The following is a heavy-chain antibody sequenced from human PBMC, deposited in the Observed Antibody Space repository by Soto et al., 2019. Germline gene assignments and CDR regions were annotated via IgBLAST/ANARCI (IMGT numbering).Heavy chain of an antibody. CDR1: GYTFPGYY. J-gene: IGHJ3*02. CDR2: INPNSGGT. D-gene: IGHD3-3*01. CDR3: ARDSSPLPYYDFWSGRVAAFDI. Sequence: ASVKVSCKASGYTFPGYYMHWVRQAPGQGLEWMGWINPNSGGTNYAQKFQGWVTMTRDTSISTAYMELSRLRSDDTAVYYCARDSSPLPYYDFWSGRVAAFDIWGQGTMVTVSS. V-gene: IGHV1-2*04.